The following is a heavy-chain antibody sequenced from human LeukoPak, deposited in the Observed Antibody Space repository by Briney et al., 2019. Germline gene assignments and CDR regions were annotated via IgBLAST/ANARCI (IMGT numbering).Heavy chain of an antibody. CDR3: ARAPIAAAFDY. CDR2: IYTSGST. D-gene: IGHD6-13*01. J-gene: IGHJ4*02. CDR1: GGSISSGSYY. Sequence: SQTPSLTCTVSGGSISSGSYYWSWIRQPAGKGLEWIGRIYTSGSTNYNPSLKSRVTISVDASKNQFSLKLSSVTAADTAVYYCARAPIAAAFDYWGQGTLVTVSS. V-gene: IGHV4-61*02.